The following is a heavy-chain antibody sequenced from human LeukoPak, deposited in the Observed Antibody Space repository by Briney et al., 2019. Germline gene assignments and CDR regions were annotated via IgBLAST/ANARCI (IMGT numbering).Heavy chain of an antibody. D-gene: IGHD3-10*01. Sequence: ASVKVSCKVSGYTLTELSMHWVRQAPGKGLEWMGGFDPEDGETIYAQKFQGRVTMTEDTSTDTAYMELSSLRSEDTAVYYCARGRSYGWFGELLSTYNWFDPWGQGTLVTVSS. V-gene: IGHV1-24*01. CDR2: FDPEDGET. CDR1: GYTLTELS. J-gene: IGHJ5*02. CDR3: ARGRSYGWFGELLSTYNWFDP.